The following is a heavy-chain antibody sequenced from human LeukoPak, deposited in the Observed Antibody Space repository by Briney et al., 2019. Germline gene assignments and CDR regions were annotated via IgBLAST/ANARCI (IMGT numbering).Heavy chain of an antibody. D-gene: IGHD6-19*01. CDR1: GYSISHGYY. Sequence: KPSETLSLTCTVSGYSISHGYYWDWIRQPPGRGLEWIGNIYRSGSTSYNPSLKSRVTISVDTSKNQFSLKVNSVTAADTAVYYCARRHSSGWFYYWGQGTLVTVSS. CDR2: IYRSGST. V-gene: IGHV4-38-2*02. CDR3: ARRHSSGWFYY. J-gene: IGHJ4*02.